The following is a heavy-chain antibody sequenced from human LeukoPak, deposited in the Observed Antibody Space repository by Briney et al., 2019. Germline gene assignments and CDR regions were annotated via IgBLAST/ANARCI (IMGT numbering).Heavy chain of an antibody. V-gene: IGHV3-23*01. Sequence: PGGSLRLSCAVSGFTVSTNYMNWVRQAPGKGLEWVSGISGSGGSTYYADSVKGRFTISRDSSKNTVYLQMNSLRAEDTAVYYCAKADGSYKTLIDYWGQGTLVTVSS. CDR2: ISGSGGST. CDR3: AKADGSYKTLIDY. CDR1: GFTVSTNY. J-gene: IGHJ4*02. D-gene: IGHD3-10*01.